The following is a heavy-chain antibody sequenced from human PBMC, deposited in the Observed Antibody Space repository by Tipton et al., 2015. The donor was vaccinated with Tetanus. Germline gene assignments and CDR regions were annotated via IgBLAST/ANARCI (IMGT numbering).Heavy chain of an antibody. CDR2: VNQSGST. CDR1: DGSFNAYY. Sequence: TLSLTCAVSDGSFNAYYWSWIRQTPGKGLEWIGEVNQSGSTKYNPSFNSRAAISVDTSKSQFSLRVRSVTAADTAVYYCARGRTMSGVVAPFVLWGQGTQVTVSS. D-gene: IGHD3-3*01. CDR3: ARGRTMSGVVAPFVL. V-gene: IGHV4-34*01. J-gene: IGHJ4*02.